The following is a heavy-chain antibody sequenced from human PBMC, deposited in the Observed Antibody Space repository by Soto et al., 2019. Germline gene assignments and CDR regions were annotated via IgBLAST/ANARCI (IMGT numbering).Heavy chain of an antibody. V-gene: IGHV3-23*01. CDR1: GFTFSSYA. Sequence: EVQLLESGGGLVQPGGSLRLSCAASGFTFSSYAMSWVRQAPGKGLGWVSAISGSGASTYYADSVKGRFTISRDNSKNTLYLQKNSLRAEDTAVYYCAKTLYYYDTSGYQWGQGTLVTVSS. CDR2: ISGSGAST. J-gene: IGHJ4*02. CDR3: AKTLYYYDTSGYQ. D-gene: IGHD3-22*01.